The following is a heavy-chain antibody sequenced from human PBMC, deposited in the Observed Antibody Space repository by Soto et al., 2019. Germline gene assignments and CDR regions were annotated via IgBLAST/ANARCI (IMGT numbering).Heavy chain of an antibody. CDR3: AKPLPPGYSSGWWDAFDI. D-gene: IGHD6-19*01. Sequence: GGALRLSCAGSGFTFGDSYMSWGRQAPGKGLEWLSLISSTSRTIWYADSVKGRFTISRDNSKNTLYLQMNSLRAEDTAVYYCAKPLPPGYSSGWWDAFDIWGQGTMVTVS. V-gene: IGHV3-23*01. CDR1: GFTFGDSY. J-gene: IGHJ3*02. CDR2: ISSTSRTI.